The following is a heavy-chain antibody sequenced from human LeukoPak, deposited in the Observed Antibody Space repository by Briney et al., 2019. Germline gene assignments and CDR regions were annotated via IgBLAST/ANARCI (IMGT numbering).Heavy chain of an antibody. D-gene: IGHD3-22*01. Sequence: GGSLRLSCAASGFTVSDNYMSWVRQAPGKGLEWVSVIYSGGSTYYADSVKGRFTISRDNSKNTLYLQMNSLRAEDTAVYYCARAEDYYDSSGYPTYYFDYWGQGTLVTVSS. V-gene: IGHV3-53*01. CDR1: GFTVSDNY. CDR2: IYSGGST. J-gene: IGHJ4*02. CDR3: ARAEDYYDSSGYPTYYFDY.